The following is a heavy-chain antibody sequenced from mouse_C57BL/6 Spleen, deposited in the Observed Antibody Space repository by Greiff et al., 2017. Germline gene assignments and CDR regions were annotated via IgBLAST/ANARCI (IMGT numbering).Heavy chain of an antibody. V-gene: IGHV1-39*01. CDR2: INPNYGTT. CDR1: GYTFTDYN. J-gene: IGHJ2*01. Sequence: EVQLQQSGPELVKPGASVKISCKASGYTFTDYNMHWVKQSNGKSLEWIGGINPNYGTTSYNQKFKGKATLTVDKSSSTAYMQLNSLTSEDSAVYYCARQRRLLYYFDYWGQGTTLTVSA. D-gene: IGHD3-2*02. CDR3: ARQRRLLYYFDY.